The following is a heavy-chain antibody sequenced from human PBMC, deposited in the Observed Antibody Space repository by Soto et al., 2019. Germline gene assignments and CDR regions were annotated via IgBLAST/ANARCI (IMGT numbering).Heavy chain of an antibody. D-gene: IGHD3-9*01. V-gene: IGHV3-7*04. CDR1: GFPLNNLW. Sequence: EVQLVESGGGLVQPGGSLRLSCAPSGFPLNNLWLSWVRQAPGKGLEWVANIKPEGSENSYVDSVKGRFTISRDNAKNSLYHQMNNLRAEDTAVYYCARANFDIRGQGTLVTVSS. J-gene: IGHJ4*02. CDR3: ARANFDI. CDR2: IKPEGSEN.